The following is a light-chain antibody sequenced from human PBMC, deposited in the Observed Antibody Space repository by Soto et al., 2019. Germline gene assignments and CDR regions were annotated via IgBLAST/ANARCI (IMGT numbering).Light chain of an antibody. CDR1: QTVPTF. J-gene: IGKJ1*01. CDR2: ATS. Sequence: IQMTQSPSSLSASVGDTVTITCRASQTVPTFLNWYQQKPGKAPKLLIYATSSLEGGVPSRFSGSGSGTDFTFDISSLQPEDVATYYCQHHHNLPHFGQGTKVDIK. V-gene: IGKV1-33*01. CDR3: QHHHNLPH.